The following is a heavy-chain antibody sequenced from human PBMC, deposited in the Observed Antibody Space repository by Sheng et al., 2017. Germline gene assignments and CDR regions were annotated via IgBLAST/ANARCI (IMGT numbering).Heavy chain of an antibody. CDR2: INPNGGGT. CDR1: GYTFTDYY. Sequence: QVQLVQSGTEVMQPGASLKVSCKASGYTFTDYYIHWVRQAPGQGLEWMGWINPNGGGTNYAQKFQGRVKMTRDTSITTVYMDLNSLSSDDTAVYYCARDEGSGWYYYFGYWGQG. J-gene: IGHJ4*02. CDR3: ARDEGSGWYYYFGY. D-gene: IGHD6-19*01. V-gene: IGHV1-2*02.